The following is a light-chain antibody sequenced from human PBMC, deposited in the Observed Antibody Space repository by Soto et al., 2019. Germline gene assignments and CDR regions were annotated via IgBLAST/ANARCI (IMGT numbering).Light chain of an antibody. V-gene: IGKV3-11*01. J-gene: IGKJ4*02. Sequence: EIVLTQSPATLSLSPGQRATLSCRASQSVATYLAWYQQKLGQAPRLLIYDASKRATGVPARFIGSGSGTDFNLTVSSLEPEEFAVYYCQQRAYWPPFTFGGGTKVE. CDR3: QQRAYWPPFT. CDR2: DAS. CDR1: QSVATY.